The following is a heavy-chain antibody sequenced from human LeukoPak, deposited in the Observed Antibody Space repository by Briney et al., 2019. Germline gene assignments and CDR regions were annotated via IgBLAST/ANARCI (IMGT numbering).Heavy chain of an antibody. V-gene: IGHV4-59*01. CDR3: ARLSYSYGPDY. CDR1: GGSISSYY. CDR2: IYYSGST. D-gene: IGHD5-18*01. Sequence: PSETLSLACTVSGGSISSYYWSWIRQPPGKRLEWIGYIYYSGSTNYNPSLKSRVTISVDTSKNQFSLKLSSVTAADTAVYYCARLSYSYGPDYWGQGTLVTVSS. J-gene: IGHJ4*02.